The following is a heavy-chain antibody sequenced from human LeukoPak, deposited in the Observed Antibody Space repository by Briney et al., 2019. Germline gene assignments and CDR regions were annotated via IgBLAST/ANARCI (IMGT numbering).Heavy chain of an antibody. CDR3: ARGASGSYYVDY. D-gene: IGHD1-26*01. Sequence: GGSLRLSCVASGFTFSNYWMHWVRQAPGKGLVWVSRVNTDESRTNYADSVKGRFTISRDNAKNTVYLQMNSLRAEDTAVYYCARGASGSYYVDYWGQGILVTVSS. J-gene: IGHJ4*02. CDR2: VNTDESRT. V-gene: IGHV3-74*01. CDR1: GFTFSNYW.